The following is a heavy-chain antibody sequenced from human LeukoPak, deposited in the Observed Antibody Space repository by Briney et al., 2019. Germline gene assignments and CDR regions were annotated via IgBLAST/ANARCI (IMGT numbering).Heavy chain of an antibody. Sequence: PGGSLRLSCAASGFTFSSYWMHWVRQAPGKGLVWVSRINSDGSSTSYADSVKGRFTISRDNAKNTLYLQMNSLRAEDTAVYYCAKDLRRIFGVVRGWFDPWGQGTLVTVSS. J-gene: IGHJ5*02. CDR3: AKDLRRIFGVVRGWFDP. CDR2: INSDGSST. D-gene: IGHD3-3*01. CDR1: GFTFSSYW. V-gene: IGHV3-74*01.